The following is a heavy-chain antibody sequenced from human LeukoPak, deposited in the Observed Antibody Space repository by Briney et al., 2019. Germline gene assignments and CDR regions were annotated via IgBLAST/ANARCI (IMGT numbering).Heavy chain of an antibody. D-gene: IGHD1-26*01. Sequence: GGSLRLSCAASGFTFSSYGMSWVRQAPGKGLEWVSAISGSGGSTYYADSVKGRFTISRDNSKNTLYLQMNSLRAEDTAVYYCAKALSGSYAVDYWGQGTLVTVSS. V-gene: IGHV3-23*01. CDR3: AKALSGSYAVDY. CDR2: ISGSGGST. J-gene: IGHJ4*02. CDR1: GFTFSSYG.